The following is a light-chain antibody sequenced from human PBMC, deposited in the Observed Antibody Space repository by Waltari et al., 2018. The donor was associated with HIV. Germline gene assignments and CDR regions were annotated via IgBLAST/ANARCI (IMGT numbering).Light chain of an antibody. CDR1: NFGSKY. CDR3: QAWDTSGVV. CDR2: QDN. Sequence: SAAPIPPPSMSVPPAQTARITCSGDNFGSKYASWYQQKPGQSPVLVMDQDNNRPSDMPERFSGSNSGDTATLTISGTQALDEADYYCQAWDTSGVVFGGGTKLTVL. J-gene: IGLJ2*01. V-gene: IGLV3-1*01.